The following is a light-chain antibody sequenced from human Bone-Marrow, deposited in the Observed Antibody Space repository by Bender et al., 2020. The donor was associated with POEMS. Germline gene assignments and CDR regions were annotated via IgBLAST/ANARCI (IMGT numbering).Light chain of an antibody. J-gene: IGLJ3*02. CDR2: SNN. V-gene: IGLV1-44*01. CDR3: SSWDDSLNGWV. CDR1: SSNFGNNA. Sequence: QSVLTQPPSASGTPGQRVTISCSGTSSNFGNNAANWYQHVPGTALKLLIYSNNQRPSGVPDRFSASTSGTSASLAISGLHSDDEADYYCSSWDDSLNGWVFGGGTKLTVL.